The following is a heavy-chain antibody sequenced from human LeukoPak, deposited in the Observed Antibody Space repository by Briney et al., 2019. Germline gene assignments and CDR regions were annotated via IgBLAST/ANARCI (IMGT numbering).Heavy chain of an antibody. CDR3: ATSEGY. CDR1: GGSVSSGSYY. V-gene: IGHV4-61*02. D-gene: IGHD1-14*01. J-gene: IGHJ4*02. CDR2: IYTNGTT. Sequence: HSETLSLTCTVSGGSVSSGSYYWSWIRQPAGQGLGWIGRIYTNGTTNYNPSLKSRVTMSVDTSKNQFSLKLSSVTAADTAVYYCATSEGYWGQGTLVTVSS.